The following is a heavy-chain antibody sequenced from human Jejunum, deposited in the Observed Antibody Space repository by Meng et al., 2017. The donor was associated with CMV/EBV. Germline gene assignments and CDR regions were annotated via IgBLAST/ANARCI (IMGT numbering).Heavy chain of an antibody. CDR2: IHFDGSKK. CDR1: GITFSSYG. D-gene: IGHD2-2*02. CDR3: AQDKIPMDV. J-gene: IGHJ6*03. Sequence: QGKLVGSGGGVVQPGGSLRLSCLASGITFSSYGMHWVRQAPGKGLEWVAYIHFDGSKKYYADSVKGRFTISRDNSKNTMYVEMSSLRIEDTAVHYCAQDKIPMDVWGKGTTVTVSS. V-gene: IGHV3-30*02.